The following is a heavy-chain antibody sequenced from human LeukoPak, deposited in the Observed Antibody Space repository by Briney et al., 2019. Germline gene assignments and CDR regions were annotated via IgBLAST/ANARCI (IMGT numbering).Heavy chain of an antibody. V-gene: IGHV4-31*03. Sequence: PSETLSLTCTVSGASSNSDDQYWNWIRQSPGKGLEWIGSIHPSGMLYNNPSLESRVTMSRDTSKNQFSLNLNSVTAADTAVYFCSRGLDSRKLGYWGRGILVTVSS. J-gene: IGHJ4*02. CDR1: GASSNSDDQY. D-gene: IGHD3-22*01. CDR2: IHPSGML. CDR3: SRGLDSRKLGY.